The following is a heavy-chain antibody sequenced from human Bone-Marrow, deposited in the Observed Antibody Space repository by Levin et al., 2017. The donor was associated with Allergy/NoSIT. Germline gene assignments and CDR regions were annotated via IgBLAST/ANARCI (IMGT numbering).Heavy chain of an antibody. V-gene: IGHV3-21*01. D-gene: IGHD4-17*01. Sequence: SCAASGFTFSSYSMNWVRQAPGKGLEWVSSISSSSSYIYYADSVKGRFTISRDNAKNSLYLQMNSLRAEDTAVYYCARDEVYGDPSAFDIWGQGTMVTVSS. CDR3: ARDEVYGDPSAFDI. J-gene: IGHJ3*02. CDR2: ISSSSSYI. CDR1: GFTFSSYS.